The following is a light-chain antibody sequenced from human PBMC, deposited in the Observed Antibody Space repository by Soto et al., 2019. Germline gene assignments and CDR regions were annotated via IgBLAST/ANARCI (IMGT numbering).Light chain of an antibody. J-gene: IGKJ1*01. V-gene: IGKV3-20*01. CDR1: QSVDSSY. CDR3: QQYGRSQGT. Sequence: EVVLTQSPGTLSLSPGERASLSCRASQSVDSSYLAWYQQKPGQPPRVLIYGASIRATGIPDRFSGSGSGTAFTLTISRLEPEDFAVYYCQQYGRSQGTFGQGSKVEVK. CDR2: GAS.